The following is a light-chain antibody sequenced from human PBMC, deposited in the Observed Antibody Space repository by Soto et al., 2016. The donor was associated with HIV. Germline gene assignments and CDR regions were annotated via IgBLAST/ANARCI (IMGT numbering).Light chain of an antibody. J-gene: IGLJ2*01. CDR2: QDT. CDR3: QAWDSSTGV. V-gene: IGLV3-1*01. Sequence: SYELTQPPSVSMSPGQTARITCSGDKLWEKYVSWYQQKPGQSPVLVIYQDTMRPSGIPEQFSGSNSGNTATLTISGTQTMDEADYYCQAWDSSTGVFGGGTELTVL. CDR1: KLWEKY.